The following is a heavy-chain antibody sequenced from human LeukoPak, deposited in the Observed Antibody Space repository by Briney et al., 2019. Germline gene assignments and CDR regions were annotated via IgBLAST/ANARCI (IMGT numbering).Heavy chain of an antibody. Sequence: SETLSLTCAVYGGSFSGYYWSWIRQPPGKGLEWIGEINHGGSTNYNPSLKSRVTISVDTSKNQFSLKLSSVTAADTAVYYCARGGRYYDSSGYLALVRPGPNFDYWGQGTLVTVSS. V-gene: IGHV4-34*01. CDR2: INHGGST. CDR1: GGSFSGYY. CDR3: ARGGRYYDSSGYLALVRPGPNFDY. J-gene: IGHJ4*02. D-gene: IGHD3-22*01.